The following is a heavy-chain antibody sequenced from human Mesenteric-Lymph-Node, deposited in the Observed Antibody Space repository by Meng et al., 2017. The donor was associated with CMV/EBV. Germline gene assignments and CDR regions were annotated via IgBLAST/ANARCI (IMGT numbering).Heavy chain of an antibody. V-gene: IGHV3-30*04. Sequence: GESLKISCAASGFTFSSYAMHWVRQAPGKGLEWVAVISYDGSNKYYADSVKGRFTISRDNSKNTLYLQMSSLRVEDTAIYYCAKDHGREQWLAYYYYGMDVWGQGATVTVSS. CDR2: ISYDGSNK. J-gene: IGHJ6*02. CDR1: GFTFSSYA. CDR3: AKDHGREQWLAYYYYGMDV. D-gene: IGHD6-19*01.